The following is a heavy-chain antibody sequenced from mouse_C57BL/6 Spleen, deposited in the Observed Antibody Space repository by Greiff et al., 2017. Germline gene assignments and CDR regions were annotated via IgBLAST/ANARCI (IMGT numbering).Heavy chain of an antibody. CDR3: AKKGGYPYAMDD. V-gene: IGHV1-50*01. CDR1: GYTFTSYW. CDR2: IDPSDSYT. J-gene: IGHJ4*01. Sequence: VQLQQPGAELVKPGASVKLSCKASGYTFTSYWMQWVKQRPGQGLEWIGEIDPSDSYTNYNQKFKGKATLTVDTSSSTAYMQLSSLTSEDSAVYYCAKKGGYPYAMDDWGQGTSVTVSS. D-gene: IGHD2-2*01.